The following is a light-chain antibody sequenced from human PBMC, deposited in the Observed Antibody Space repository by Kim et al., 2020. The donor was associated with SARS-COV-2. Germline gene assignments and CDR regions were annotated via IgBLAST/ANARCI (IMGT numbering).Light chain of an antibody. Sequence: QSVLTQPPSASGTPGQRVTISCSGSSSNIGKNYVYWYQQLPGTAPKLLIYSTTQRPSGVPDRFSGSKSGTSASLAISGLRSEDEADYHCAAWDDRLNWVFGGGTQLTVL. CDR2: STT. CDR3: AAWDDRLNWV. J-gene: IGLJ3*02. CDR1: SSNIGKNY. V-gene: IGLV1-47*02.